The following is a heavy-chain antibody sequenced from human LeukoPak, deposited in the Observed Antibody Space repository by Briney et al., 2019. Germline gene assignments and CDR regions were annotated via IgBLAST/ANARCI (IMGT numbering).Heavy chain of an antibody. V-gene: IGHV1-24*01. J-gene: IGHJ6*02. D-gene: IGHD6-13*01. CDR3: ATIVGEKQQLVKALTVGMDV. CDR2: FDPEDGET. CDR1: GYTLTELS. Sequence: ASVKVSCKVSGYTLTELSMHWVRQAPGKGLEWMGGFDPEDGETIYAQKFQGRVTMTEDTSTDTAYMELSSLRSEDTAVYCCATIVGEKQQLVKALTVGMDVWGQGTTVTVSS.